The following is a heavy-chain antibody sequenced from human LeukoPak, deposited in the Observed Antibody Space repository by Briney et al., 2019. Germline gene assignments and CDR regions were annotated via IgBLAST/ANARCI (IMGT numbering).Heavy chain of an antibody. CDR3: AKRGVVIRVVLVGFHKEAYYFDS. V-gene: IGHV3-23*01. CDR2: ISGGGGGT. D-gene: IGHD3-10*01. CDR1: GFTLSNYG. Sequence: RPGGSLGLSCAVSGFTLSNYGMSWVRQAPGKGLEWVAGISGGGGGTNYADSVKGRFTISRDRPKNTLFLQMNSLRAEDTAVYFCAKRGVVIRVVLVGFHKEAYYFDSWGQGALVTVSS. J-gene: IGHJ4*02.